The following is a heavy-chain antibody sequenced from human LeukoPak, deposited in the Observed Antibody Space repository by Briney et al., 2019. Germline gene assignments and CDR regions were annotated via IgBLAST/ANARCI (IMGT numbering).Heavy chain of an antibody. CDR3: AKASRANYYDSSGYYYGGKFCAFDI. Sequence: PGGSLRLSCAASGFTFDDYAMHWVRQAPGKGLEWVSGISWNSGSIGYADSVKGRFTISRDNAKNSLYLQMNSLRAEDTALYYCAKASRANYYDSSGYYYGGKFCAFDIWGQGTMVTVSS. CDR2: ISWNSGSI. V-gene: IGHV3-9*01. D-gene: IGHD3-22*01. J-gene: IGHJ3*02. CDR1: GFTFDDYA.